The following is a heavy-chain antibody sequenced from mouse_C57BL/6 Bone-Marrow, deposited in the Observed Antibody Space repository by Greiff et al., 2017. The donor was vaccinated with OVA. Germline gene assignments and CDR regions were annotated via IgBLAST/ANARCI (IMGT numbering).Heavy chain of an antibody. V-gene: IGHV6-6*01. J-gene: IGHJ4*01. CDR1: GFTFSDAW. D-gene: IGHD3-3*01. Sequence: EVMLVESGGGLVQPGGSMKLSCAASGFTFSDAWMDWVRQSPEQGLEWVAEIRNKANNPATYYAESVKGRFTISRDDSKSSVYLQMNSLRAEDTGIYYCTRRRAYAMDYWGQGTSVTVSS. CDR3: TRRRAYAMDY. CDR2: IRNKANNPAT.